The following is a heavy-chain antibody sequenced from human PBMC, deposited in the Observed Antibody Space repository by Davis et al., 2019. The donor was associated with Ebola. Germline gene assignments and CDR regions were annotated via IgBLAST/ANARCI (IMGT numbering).Heavy chain of an antibody. CDR1: GFTFSSYA. CDR2: ISYDGSNK. CDR3: ARDRGSSGYYYYFDY. J-gene: IGHJ4*02. V-gene: IGHV3-30-3*01. D-gene: IGHD3-22*01. Sequence: GESLKISCAASGFTFSSYAMHWVRQAPGKGLEWVAVISYDGSNKYYADSVKGRFTISRDNSKNTLYLQMNSLRAEDTAMYYCARDRGSSGYYYYFDYWGQGTLVTVSS.